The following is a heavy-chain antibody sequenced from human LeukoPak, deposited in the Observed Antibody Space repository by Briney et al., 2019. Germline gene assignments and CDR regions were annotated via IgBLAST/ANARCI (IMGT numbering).Heavy chain of an antibody. Sequence: ASVKVSCKASGYTFTGYYMHWVRQAPGQGLEWMGWINPNSGGTNYAQKFQGRVTMTRHTSISTAYMELSRLRSDDTAVYYCARGDGYYYYMDVWGKGTTVTVSS. J-gene: IGHJ6*03. V-gene: IGHV1-2*02. CDR1: GYTFTGYY. CDR3: ARGDGYYYYMDV. CDR2: INPNSGGT. D-gene: IGHD5-24*01.